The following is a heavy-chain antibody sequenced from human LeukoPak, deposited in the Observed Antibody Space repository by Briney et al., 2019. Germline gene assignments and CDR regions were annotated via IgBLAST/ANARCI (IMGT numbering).Heavy chain of an antibody. D-gene: IGHD3-10*01. V-gene: IGHV4-39*01. CDR1: GGSISSSNYY. CDR2: IYYSGST. CDR3: ARQRGLVYYFDY. Sequence: PSETLSLTCTVSGGSISSSNYYWGWIRQPPGKGLEWIGSIYYSGSTYYNPSLKSRVTISVDTSKNQFSLKLSSVTAADTAVYYCARQRGLVYYFDYWGQGTLVTVSS. J-gene: IGHJ4*02.